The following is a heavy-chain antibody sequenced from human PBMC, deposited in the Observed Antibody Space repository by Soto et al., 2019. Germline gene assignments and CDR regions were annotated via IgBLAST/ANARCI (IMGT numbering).Heavy chain of an antibody. Sequence: QAHLEQSGAELKRPGASVKVSCKASGYTFSDFDINLLRQASGQGPEWMGWMNAKSGDTFFAQRFQGKFNMTWDTSLSTAYMEVGSLTSDDTAIYYCARGNPFNYAGFDVWGQGTTVAVSS. CDR1: GYTFSDFD. V-gene: IGHV1-8*01. J-gene: IGHJ6*02. D-gene: IGHD3-16*01. CDR3: ARGNPFNYAGFDV. CDR2: MNAKSGDT.